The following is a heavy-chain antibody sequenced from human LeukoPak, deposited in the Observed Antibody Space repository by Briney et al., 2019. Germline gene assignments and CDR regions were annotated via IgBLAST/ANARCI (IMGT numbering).Heavy chain of an antibody. J-gene: IGHJ1*01. CDR3: AKHIYGVLSIQQ. V-gene: IGHV3-15*01. CDR2: IRSRADGGTA. Sequence: GGSPRLSCAASGFTFRDAWMTWVRQPPGKGLEWVGRIRSRADGGTAEYATALEGRFTISRDDSTNTLYLHMSNVNTEDTDVYYCAKHIYGVLSIQQWGQGTLVTVSS. D-gene: IGHD2-21*01. CDR1: GFTFRDAW.